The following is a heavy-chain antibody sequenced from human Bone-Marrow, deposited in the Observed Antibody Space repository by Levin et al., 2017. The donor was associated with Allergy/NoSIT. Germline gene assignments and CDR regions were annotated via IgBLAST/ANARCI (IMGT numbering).Heavy chain of an antibody. D-gene: IGHD3-3*01. CDR3: AKPIFDVWSGYYYFGMDV. CDR1: GFTFDDHD. Sequence: SCAASGFTFDDHDMLWVRQAPGQGLEWVAMISYNGGNKYYADSVKGRFTVSRDNLKNKLFLQMNGLRTDDTAVYYCAKPIFDVWSGYYYFGMDVWGHGTTVTVSS. CDR2: ISYNGGNK. V-gene: IGHV3-30*18. J-gene: IGHJ6*02.